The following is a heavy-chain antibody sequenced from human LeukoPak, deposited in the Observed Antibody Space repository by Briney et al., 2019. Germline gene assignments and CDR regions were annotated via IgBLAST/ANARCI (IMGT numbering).Heavy chain of an antibody. D-gene: IGHD3-10*01. CDR3: AREHIYGSGSYYIDY. CDR2: IYHSGST. Sequence: KPGGSLRLSCAASGFTFSSYAMSWVRQPPGKGLEWIGEIYHSGSTNYNPSLKSRVTISVDKSKKQVSLKLNSVTAADTAVYYCAREHIYGSGSYYIDYWGQGTLVTVSS. J-gene: IGHJ4*02. V-gene: IGHV4-4*02. CDR1: GFTFSSYAM.